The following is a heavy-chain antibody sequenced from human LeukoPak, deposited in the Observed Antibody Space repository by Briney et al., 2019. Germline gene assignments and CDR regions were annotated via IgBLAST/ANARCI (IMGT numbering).Heavy chain of an antibody. CDR3: ARYCSSTSCYSDY. V-gene: IGHV1-2*06. J-gene: IGHJ4*02. CDR2: INPISGGT. Sequence: ASVKVSCKASGYTFTGYYMHWVRQAPGQGLEYMGRINPISGGTVYAQKFQDRVTMTRDTSITTAYMELTGLTSDDTAVYYCARYCSSTSCYSDYWGQGTLVTVSS. CDR1: GYTFTGYY. D-gene: IGHD2-2*01.